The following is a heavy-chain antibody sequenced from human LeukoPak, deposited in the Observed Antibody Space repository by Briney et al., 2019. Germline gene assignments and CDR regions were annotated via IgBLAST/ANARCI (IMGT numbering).Heavy chain of an antibody. D-gene: IGHD1-1*01. CDR1: GFTFSSYG. Sequence: PGGSLRLSCAASGFTFSSYGMSWVRKAPGKGLELVSAISGSCGSTYYADSVKGRFTISRDNSKNTLYPQMNSLRAEDTAVYYCAKVGLLTGTTGWFDPWGQGTLVTVSS. J-gene: IGHJ5*02. CDR2: ISGSCGST. CDR3: AKVGLLTGTTGWFDP. V-gene: IGHV3-23*01.